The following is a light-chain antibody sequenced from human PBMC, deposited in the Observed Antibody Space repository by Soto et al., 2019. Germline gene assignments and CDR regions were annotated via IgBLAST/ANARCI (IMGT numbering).Light chain of an antibody. V-gene: IGKV3-20*01. CDR3: QQYGSSLPLT. Sequence: VLKQSPGTLSLSQGERATLSCRASQSVTSGYLAWYQQQPNQAPRLLIYGASYRATGIPDRFSGSGSGTDFTLTISRLEPEDFAVYYCQQYGSSLPLTFGGGSIV. J-gene: IGKJ4*01. CDR1: QSVTSGY. CDR2: GAS.